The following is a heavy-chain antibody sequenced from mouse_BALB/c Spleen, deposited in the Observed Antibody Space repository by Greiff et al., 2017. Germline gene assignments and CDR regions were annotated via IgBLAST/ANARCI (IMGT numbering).Heavy chain of an antibody. Sequence: VQLKQSGPELVKPGASVTMSCKASGYTFTSYVMHWVKQKPGQGLEWIGYINPYNDGTKYNEKFKGKATLTSDKSSSTAYMELSSLTSEDSAVYYCARSYYGNWYFDVWGAGTTVTVSS. D-gene: IGHD1-1*01. V-gene: IGHV1-14*01. CDR2: INPYNDGT. CDR1: GYTFTSYV. J-gene: IGHJ1*01. CDR3: ARSYYGNWYFDV.